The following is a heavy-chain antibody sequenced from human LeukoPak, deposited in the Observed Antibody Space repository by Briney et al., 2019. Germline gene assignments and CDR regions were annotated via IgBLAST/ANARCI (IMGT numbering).Heavy chain of an antibody. V-gene: IGHV4-39*01. CDR2: IYYSGST. Sequence: MTSETLSLTCTVSGGSISSSSYYWGWIRQPPGKGLEWIGSIYYSGSTYYNPSLKSRVTISVDTSKNQFSLKLSSVTAADTAVYYWAIHLNRLVVVTVTPLWGQGTLVTVSS. D-gene: IGHD2-21*02. J-gene: IGHJ4*02. CDR1: GGSISSSSYY. CDR3: AIHLNRLVVVTVTPL.